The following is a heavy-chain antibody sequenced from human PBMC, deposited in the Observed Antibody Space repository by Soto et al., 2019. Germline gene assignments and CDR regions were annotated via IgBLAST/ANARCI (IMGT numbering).Heavy chain of an antibody. J-gene: IGHJ4*02. CDR3: ASRGTTVNRRXDF. Sequence: QVQVVQSGAEVKKPGSSVRVSCKASGGTSSSYAITWMRQAPGQGLEWMGGIIPILDTTDYAQKCQVRFTFSDADSTSTHYIELSSLPSEDXXXYYCASRGTTVNRRXDFWGKGTLVXVS. CDR2: IIPILDTT. CDR1: GGTSSSYA. V-gene: IGHV1-69*01. D-gene: IGHD4-4*01.